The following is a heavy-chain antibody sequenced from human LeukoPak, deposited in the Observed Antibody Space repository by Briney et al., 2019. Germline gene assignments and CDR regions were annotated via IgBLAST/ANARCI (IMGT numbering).Heavy chain of an antibody. CDR3: AKGGYDFWSGYYWYFQH. CDR2: ISGSHSST. D-gene: IGHD3-3*01. CDR1: GFIFSNYA. Sequence: PGGSLRLSCEVSGFIFSNYAMSWVRQAPGKGLEWVSAISGSHSSTYYADSVKGRFTISRDNSKNTLSLQMSSLRVEDTAVYYCAKGGYDFWSGYYWYFQHWGQGTLVTVPS. V-gene: IGHV3-23*01. J-gene: IGHJ1*01.